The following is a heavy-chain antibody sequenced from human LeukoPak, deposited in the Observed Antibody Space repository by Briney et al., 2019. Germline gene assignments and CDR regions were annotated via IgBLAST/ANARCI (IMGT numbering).Heavy chain of an antibody. CDR3: AADSAIGSGYYYNAFDI. Sequence: ASVKASCKASGYTFTSYYMHWVRQARGQRLEWIGWIVVGSGNTNYAQKFQERVTITRDMSTSTAYMELSSLRSEDTAVYYCAADSAIGSGYYYNAFDIWGQGTMVTVSS. CDR1: GYTFTSYY. CDR2: IVVGSGNT. V-gene: IGHV1-58*02. J-gene: IGHJ3*02. D-gene: IGHD3-22*01.